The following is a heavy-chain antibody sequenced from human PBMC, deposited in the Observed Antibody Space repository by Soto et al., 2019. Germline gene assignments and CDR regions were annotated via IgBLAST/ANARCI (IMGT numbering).Heavy chain of an antibody. V-gene: IGHV1-45*02. Sequence: QMQLVQSGAEVKKTGSTVTVSCKALGNTFTYRYLHWVRQAPGQALEWRGWITPFSGDVHYAQQFQEIVTITRDRSINTAYMRMSSLRSEDTAMYYCASGGAGSGPFTWELPDLWGQGTLVTVSS. J-gene: IGHJ5*02. CDR3: ASGGAGSGPFTWELPDL. CDR1: GNTFTYRY. CDR2: ITPFSGDV. D-gene: IGHD1-26*01.